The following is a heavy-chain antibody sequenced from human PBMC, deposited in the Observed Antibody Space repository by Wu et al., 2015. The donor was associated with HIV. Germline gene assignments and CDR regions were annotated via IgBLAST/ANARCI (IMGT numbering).Heavy chain of an antibody. CDR3: ARDFYDVLTTYSHYFFDL. Sequence: QVQLVQSGAEVKKPGASLKVSCKASGYSFTGYYMHWLRQAPGQGLEWMGWINPNSGGTNYAQKFQDRVTLTRDTSISTAYMEMSGLRSDDTAVYYCARDFYDVLTTYSHYFFDLWGQGTLVTVSS. CDR2: INPNSGGT. J-gene: IGHJ4*02. CDR1: GYSFTGYY. V-gene: IGHV1-2*02. D-gene: IGHD3-9*01.